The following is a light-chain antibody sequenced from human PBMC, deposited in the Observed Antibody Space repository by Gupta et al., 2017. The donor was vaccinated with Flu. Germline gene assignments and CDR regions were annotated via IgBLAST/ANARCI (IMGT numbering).Light chain of an antibody. V-gene: IGKV1-39*01. J-gene: IGKJ5*01. Sequence: ASQSISSYLNWYQQKPGKAPKLLIYAASSLQSGVPSRFSGSGSGTDFTLTISSLQPEDFATYYCQQSYSTRITFGQGTRLEIK. CDR1: QSISSY. CDR2: AAS. CDR3: QQSYSTRIT.